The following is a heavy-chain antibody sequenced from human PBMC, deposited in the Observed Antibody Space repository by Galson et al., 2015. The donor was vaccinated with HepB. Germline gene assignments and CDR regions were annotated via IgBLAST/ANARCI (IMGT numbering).Heavy chain of an antibody. CDR3: ARAHKLGAAAGAPYYYYYYGMDV. D-gene: IGHD6-13*01. CDR1: GFTFSSYS. V-gene: IGHV3-21*01. Sequence: SLRLSCAASGFTFSSYSMNWVRQAPGKGLEWVSSISSSSSYIYYADSVKGRFTISRDNAKNSLYLQMNSLRAEDTAVYYCARAHKLGAAAGAPYYYYYYGMDVWGQGTTVTVSS. J-gene: IGHJ6*02. CDR2: ISSSSSYI.